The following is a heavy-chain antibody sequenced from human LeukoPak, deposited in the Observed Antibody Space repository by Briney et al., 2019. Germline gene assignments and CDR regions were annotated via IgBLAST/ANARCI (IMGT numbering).Heavy chain of an antibody. CDR3: ARELTCSGGSCYSRYDYYYYGMDV. CDR2: ISAYNGNT. D-gene: IGHD2-15*01. CDR1: GYTFTSYG. J-gene: IGHJ6*02. V-gene: IGHV1-18*01. Sequence: ASAKVSCKASGYTFTSYGISWVRQAPGQGLEWMGWISAYNGNTNYAQKLQGRVTMTTDTSTSTAYMELRSLRSDDTAVYYCARELTCSGGSCYSRYDYYYYGMDVWGQGTTVTVSS.